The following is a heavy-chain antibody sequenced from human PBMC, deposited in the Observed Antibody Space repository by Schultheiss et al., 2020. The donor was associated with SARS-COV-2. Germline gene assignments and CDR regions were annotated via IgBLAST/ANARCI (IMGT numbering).Heavy chain of an antibody. CDR2: IWYDGSNK. Sequence: GGSLRLSCAASGFTFSSYGMHWVRQAPGKGLEWVAVIWYDGSNKYYADSVKGRFTISRDNSKNTLYLQMIGLRAEDTAVYYCARDVPFYYGSGGMDVWGQGTTVTVSS. J-gene: IGHJ6*02. CDR1: GFTFSSYG. D-gene: IGHD3-10*01. V-gene: IGHV3-33*01. CDR3: ARDVPFYYGSGGMDV.